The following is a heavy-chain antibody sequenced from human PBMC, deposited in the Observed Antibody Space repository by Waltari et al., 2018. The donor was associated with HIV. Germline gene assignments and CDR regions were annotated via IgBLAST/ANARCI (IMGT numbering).Heavy chain of an antibody. J-gene: IGHJ3*02. CDR1: GRHFACYW. V-gene: IGHV5-51*01. CDR2: IYPVDSDA. D-gene: IGHD4-17*01. CDR3: ARRKGDYRTAFDI. Sequence: EETLVQSGAEVIAPGESLKISGESLGRHFACYWVGWVRQMPGKGLGWMGVIYPVDSDAVYSPSFQGRVIMSTDSSISTVYLQWSSLRASDTAMYYCARRKGDYRTAFDIWGQGTMVTASS.